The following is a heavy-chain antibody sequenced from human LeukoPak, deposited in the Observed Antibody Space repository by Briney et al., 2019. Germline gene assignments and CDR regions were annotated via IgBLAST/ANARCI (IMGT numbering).Heavy chain of an antibody. CDR2: ISTTT. J-gene: IGHJ5*01. CDR1: GFTFSSYA. Sequence: GGSLRLSCAASGFTFSSYAMSWIRQVPAKGLEWVSAISTTTYYADFVEGRFTISRDNSKNTLYLQMNSLRAEDTAVYYCAKPMGPRYGDYHNTCFDSWGQGTLVTVSS. CDR3: AKPMGPRYGDYHNTCFDS. V-gene: IGHV3-23*01. D-gene: IGHD4-17*01.